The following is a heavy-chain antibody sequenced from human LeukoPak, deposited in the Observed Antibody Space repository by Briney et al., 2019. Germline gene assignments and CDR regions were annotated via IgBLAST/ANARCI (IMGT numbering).Heavy chain of an antibody. CDR2: IRGNSDDT. J-gene: IGHJ6*02. V-gene: IGHV3-23*01. CDR3: AKEGGLSYFFYYGLVV. D-gene: IGHD2-21*01. CDR1: GFTFRSYW. Sequence: GGSLSLSCVVSGFTFRSYWMSWVRRAPGKGLEWVSAIRGNSDDTYYPDSVKGRFTISRDTSRNTLYLQMNSLRAEDTAVYYCAKEGGLSYFFYYGLVVWGQGTTVTVSS.